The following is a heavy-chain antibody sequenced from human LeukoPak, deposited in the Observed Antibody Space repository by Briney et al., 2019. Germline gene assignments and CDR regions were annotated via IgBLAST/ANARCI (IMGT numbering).Heavy chain of an antibody. CDR2: EGSAGGT. CDR3: ASRTWLGGGFYAFDI. D-gene: IGHD3-16*01. Sequence: GGSLRLSCAASGFTLTNRAVAWVRQAPGTGLEWVAAEGSAGGTYYAGSVKGRFTIYKDNSEKTLSLQMDRLRVEDTALYYCASRTWLGGGFYAFDIWARGQWSPSLQ. V-gene: IGHV3-23*01. CDR1: GFTLTNRA. J-gene: IGHJ3*02.